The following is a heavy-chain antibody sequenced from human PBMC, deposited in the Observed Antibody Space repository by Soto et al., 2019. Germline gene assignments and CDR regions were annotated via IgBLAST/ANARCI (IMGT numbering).Heavy chain of an antibody. CDR3: AKAPAIVLVPAAMGGDY. D-gene: IGHD2-2*01. Sequence: QVQLVESGGGVVQPGRSLRLSCAASGFTFSSYGMHWVRQAPGKGLEWVAVISYDGSNKYYADSVKGRFTISRDNSKNTLYLQMNSLRPEDTAVYYGAKAPAIVLVPAAMGGDYWGQGTLVTVSS. CDR2: ISYDGSNK. V-gene: IGHV3-30*18. CDR1: GFTFSSYG. J-gene: IGHJ4*02.